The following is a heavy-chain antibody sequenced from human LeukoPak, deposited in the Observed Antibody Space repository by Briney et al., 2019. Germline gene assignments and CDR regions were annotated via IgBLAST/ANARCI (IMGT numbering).Heavy chain of an antibody. CDR2: ISSNSNNI. V-gene: IGHV3-21*01. CDR1: GFTFSSYT. D-gene: IGHD3-9*01. Sequence: GGSLRLSCVASGFTFSSYTMNWVRQAPGKGLEWVSLISSNSNNIYYADSVKGRFTISRDNAKNSLYLQMNSLRAEDTAVYYCARDPFLTAGFDYWGQGTLVTVSS. J-gene: IGHJ4*02. CDR3: ARDPFLTAGFDY.